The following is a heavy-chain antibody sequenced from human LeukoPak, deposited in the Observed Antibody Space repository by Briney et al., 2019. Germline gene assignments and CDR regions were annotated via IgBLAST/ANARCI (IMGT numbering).Heavy chain of an antibody. CDR3: ASVGGGYEPFDY. Sequence: SETLSLTCTVSGGSISSGGYYWSWIRQHPGKGLEWIGYIYYSGSTYYNPSLKSRVTISVDTSKNQFSLKLSSVTAADTAVYYCASVGGGYEPFDYCGQGTLVLVSS. CDR1: GGSISSGGYY. J-gene: IGHJ4*02. CDR2: IYYSGST. V-gene: IGHV4-31*03. D-gene: IGHD5-12*01.